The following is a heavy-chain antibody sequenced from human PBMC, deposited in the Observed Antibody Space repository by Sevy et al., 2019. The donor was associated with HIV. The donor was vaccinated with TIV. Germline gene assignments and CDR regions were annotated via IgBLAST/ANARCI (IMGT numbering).Heavy chain of an antibody. CDR2: IYPGDSDT. Sequence: GESLKISCKGSGYSFTSYWIGWVRQMPGKGLEWMGIIYPGDSDTRYSPSFQGQVTISADKSISTAYLQWSSLKASDTAMYYCARQGYDSSGYNDKFDYWGQGTLVTASS. CDR1: GYSFTSYW. CDR3: ARQGYDSSGYNDKFDY. J-gene: IGHJ4*02. V-gene: IGHV5-51*01. D-gene: IGHD3-22*01.